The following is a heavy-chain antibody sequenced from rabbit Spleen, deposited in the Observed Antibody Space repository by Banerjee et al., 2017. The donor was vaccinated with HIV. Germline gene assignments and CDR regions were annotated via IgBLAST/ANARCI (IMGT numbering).Heavy chain of an antibody. D-gene: IGHD1-1*01. CDR2: IVTGGGNT. Sequence: EESGGGLVQPEGSLTLTCKASGIDFSSSYWICWVRRAPGKGLEWIGCIVTGGGNTYYANWAKGRFTISKTSSTTVTLQMTRLTAADTATYFCARSSNSDVHFYFYYLWGPGTLVTVS. CDR1: GIDFSSSYW. CDR3: ARSSNSDVHFYFYYL. V-gene: IGHV1S45*01. J-gene: IGHJ4*01.